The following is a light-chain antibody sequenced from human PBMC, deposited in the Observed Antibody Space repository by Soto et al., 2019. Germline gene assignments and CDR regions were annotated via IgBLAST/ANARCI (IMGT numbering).Light chain of an antibody. V-gene: IGLV2-14*01. CDR2: EVS. CDR3: SSYTSSSIDYV. J-gene: IGLJ1*01. CDR1: SSDVGGYNY. Sequence: QSALTQPASVSGSPGQSITISCTGTSSDVGGYNYVSWYQQHPGKAPKLMIYEVSNRPSGFSNRFSGSKSGNTASLTISGLQAEDEADYYFSSYTSSSIDYVFGTGTKLTVL.